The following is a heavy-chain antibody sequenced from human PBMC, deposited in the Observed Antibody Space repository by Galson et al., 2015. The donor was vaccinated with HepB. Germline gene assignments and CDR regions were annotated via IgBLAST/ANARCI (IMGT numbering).Heavy chain of an antibody. V-gene: IGHV3-30*18. J-gene: IGHJ4*02. CDR2: ISYDGSNK. CDR1: GFTFSSYG. CDR3: VKWFGADY. D-gene: IGHD3-10*01. Sequence: SLRLSCAASGFTFSSYGMHWVRQAPGKGLEWVAVISYDGSNKYYADSVKGRFTISRDNSKNTLYLQMNSLRAEDTAVYYCVKWFGADYWGQGTLVTVSS.